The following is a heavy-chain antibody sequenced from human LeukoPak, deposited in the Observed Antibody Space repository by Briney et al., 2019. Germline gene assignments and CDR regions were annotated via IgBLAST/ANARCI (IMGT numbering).Heavy chain of an antibody. D-gene: IGHD6-13*01. V-gene: IGHV4-34*01. Sequence: SETLSLTCTVSGGSISSYHWSWIRQTPGKGLEWIGEINHSGSINYSPSLKSRVTISVDTSKNLFSLKLSSVTAADTAVYYCARVGEGIAAAGGAFDIWGQGTMVTVSS. J-gene: IGHJ3*02. CDR3: ARVGEGIAAAGGAFDI. CDR1: GGSISSYH. CDR2: INHSGSI.